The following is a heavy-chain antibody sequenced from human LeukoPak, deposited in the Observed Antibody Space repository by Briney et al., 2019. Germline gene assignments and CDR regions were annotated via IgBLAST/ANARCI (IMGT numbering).Heavy chain of an antibody. CDR2: INPNSGGT. CDR3: ARGPAIAARRIHYYYYMDV. V-gene: IGHV1-2*04. D-gene: IGHD6-6*01. CDR1: GYTFTGYY. J-gene: IGHJ6*03. Sequence: GASVKVSCKASGYTFTGYYMHWVRQAPGQGLEWMGWINPNSGGTNYAQKFQGWVTMTRDTSISTAYMELSRLRSDDTAVYYCARGPAIAARRIHYYYYMDVWGKGTTVTVSS.